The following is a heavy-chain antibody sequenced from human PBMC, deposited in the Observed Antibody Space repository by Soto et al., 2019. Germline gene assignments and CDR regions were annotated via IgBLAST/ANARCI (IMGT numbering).Heavy chain of an antibody. CDR2: ISYDGSNK. CDR1: GFTSSSYA. J-gene: IGHJ6*02. Sequence: GGSLRLSCAASGFTSSSYAMHWVRQAPGKGLEWVAVISYDGSNKYYADSVKGRFTISRDNSKNTLYLQMNSLRAEDTAVYYCARDADWVRGVIIPSSYYYGMDVWGQGTTVTVSS. V-gene: IGHV3-30-3*01. CDR3: ARDADWVRGVIIPSSYYYGMDV. D-gene: IGHD3-10*01.